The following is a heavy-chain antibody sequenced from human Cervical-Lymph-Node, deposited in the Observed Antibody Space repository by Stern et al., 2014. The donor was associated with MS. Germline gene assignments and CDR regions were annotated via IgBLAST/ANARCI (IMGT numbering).Heavy chain of an antibody. Sequence: QVQLEESGAEVKKPGASVTVSCNASGYTLTSYDINWLRQRPGKGLEWMGWMNPHSDNAVYAQKFQGRVTMTRDTSTSTAYLELTSLRSEDTAVFYCARGRELLSLDYWGQGTLVTVSS. V-gene: IGHV1-8*01. CDR2: MNPHSDNA. J-gene: IGHJ4*02. CDR1: GYTLTSYD. CDR3: ARGRELLSLDY. D-gene: IGHD1-26*01.